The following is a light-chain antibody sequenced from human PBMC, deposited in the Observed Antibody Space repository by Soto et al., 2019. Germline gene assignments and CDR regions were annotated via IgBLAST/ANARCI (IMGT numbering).Light chain of an antibody. V-gene: IGLV4-69*01. J-gene: IGLJ2*01. CDR2: LNSDGSH. CDR3: QTWGTGIHVV. Sequence: QLVLTQSPSASASLGASVKLTCTLSSGHCSYAIAWHQQQPEKGPRYLMKLNSDGSHSKGDGIPDRFSGSSSGAERYLTISSLQSEDEADYYCQTWGTGIHVVFGGGTKLTVL. CDR1: SGHCSYA.